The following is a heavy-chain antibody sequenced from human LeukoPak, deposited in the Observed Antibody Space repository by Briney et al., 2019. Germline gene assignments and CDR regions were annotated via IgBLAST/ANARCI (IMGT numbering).Heavy chain of an antibody. CDR2: IIPIFGTA. J-gene: IGHJ4*02. V-gene: IGHV1-69*05. CDR3: ARARYGTTLGF. CDR1: GGTFSSYG. D-gene: IGHD2-8*01. Sequence: SVKVSCKASGGTFSSYGISWVRQAPGQGLEWMGRIIPIFGTANYAQKFQGRVTMTRDTSISTAYMELSRLRSDDTAVYYCARARYGTTLGFWGQGTLVTVSS.